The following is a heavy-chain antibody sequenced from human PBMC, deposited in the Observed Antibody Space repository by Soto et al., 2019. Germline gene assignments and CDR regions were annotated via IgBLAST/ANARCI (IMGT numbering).Heavy chain of an antibody. CDR3: ARVSIDYGDYGE. CDR2: INANNGKT. V-gene: IGHV1-18*01. J-gene: IGHJ4*02. CDR1: GYPFTSYG. D-gene: IGHD4-17*01. Sequence: ASVKVSCKASGYPFTSYGISWVRQAPGQGLEWMAWINANNGKTDYAQKFQGRVTMTRNTSISTAYMELSSLRSEDTAVYYCARVSIDYGDYGEWGQGTLVTVSS.